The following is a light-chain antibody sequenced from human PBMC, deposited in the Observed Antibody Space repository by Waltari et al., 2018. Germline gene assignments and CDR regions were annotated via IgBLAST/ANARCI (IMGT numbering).Light chain of an antibody. Sequence: DTQITQSPSSLSASVGDRVTITCRASRNVNTHLNWFHQKPGKAPKLLIYAASSLQGGVPLRFSGSGSGTDFTLTISKLRPEDAGTFYCQQSDNTPLTFGGGTKVEI. CDR1: RNVNTH. J-gene: IGKJ4*01. CDR2: AAS. V-gene: IGKV1-39*01. CDR3: QQSDNTPLT.